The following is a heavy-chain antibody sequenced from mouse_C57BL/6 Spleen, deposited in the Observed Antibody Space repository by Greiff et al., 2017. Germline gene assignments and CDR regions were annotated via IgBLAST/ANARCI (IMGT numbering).Heavy chain of an antibody. CDR2: IYPGDGDT. V-gene: IGHV1-82*01. J-gene: IGHJ3*01. Sequence: VQLQQSGPELVKPGASVKISCKASGYAFSSSWVNWVKQRPGKGLEWIGRIYPGDGDTNYNGKFKGKATLTADKSSSTAYMQLSSLTSEDSAVYFCAKTGWFAYWGQGTLVTVSA. CDR1: GYAFSSSW. D-gene: IGHD4-1*01. CDR3: AKTGWFAY.